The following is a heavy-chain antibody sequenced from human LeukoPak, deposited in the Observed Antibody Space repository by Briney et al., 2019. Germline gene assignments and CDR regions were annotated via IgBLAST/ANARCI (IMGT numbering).Heavy chain of an antibody. CDR1: GGSISSGGYY. V-gene: IGHV4-61*02. CDR3: ASLITIFGVVLRGYYYMDV. J-gene: IGHJ6*03. Sequence: SQTLSLTCTVSGGSISSGGYYWTWIRQPAGKGLEWIGRIYSSGSTNYNPSLKSRVTISIDTSKNQFSLKLSSVTAADTAVYYCASLITIFGVVLRGYYYMDVWGKGTTVTVSS. D-gene: IGHD3-3*01. CDR2: IYSSGST.